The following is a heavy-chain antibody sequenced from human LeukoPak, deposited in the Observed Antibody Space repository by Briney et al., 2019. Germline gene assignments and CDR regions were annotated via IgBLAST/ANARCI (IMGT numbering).Heavy chain of an antibody. J-gene: IGHJ3*02. CDR3: ARAERYYYESSGQAGRGAFDI. V-gene: IGHV4-31*03. D-gene: IGHD3-22*01. CDR2: IYYSGST. CDR1: GGSISSGGYY. Sequence: SETLSLTCTVSGGSISSGGYYWSWIRQHPGKGLEWIGYIYYSGSTYYNPSLKSRVTISVDTSKNQFSLKLSSVTAADTAVYYCARAERYYYESSGQAGRGAFDIWGQGTMVTVSS.